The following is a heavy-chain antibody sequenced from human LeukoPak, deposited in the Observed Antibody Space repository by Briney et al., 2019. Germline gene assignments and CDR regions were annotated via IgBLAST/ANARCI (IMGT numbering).Heavy chain of an antibody. J-gene: IGHJ5*02. CDR2: IWYDGSNK. CDR3: AREVLGSWTTRGWFDP. D-gene: IGHD6-13*01. CDR1: GFTFSSYG. V-gene: IGHV3-33*01. Sequence: GRSLRLSCAASGFTFSSYGMHWVRQAPGKGLEWVAVIWYDGSNKYYADSVKGRFTISRDNSKNTLYLQMNSLRAKDTAVYYCAREVLGSWTTRGWFDPWGQGTLVTVSS.